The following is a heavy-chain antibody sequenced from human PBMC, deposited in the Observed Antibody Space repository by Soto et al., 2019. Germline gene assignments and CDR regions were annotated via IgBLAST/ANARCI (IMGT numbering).Heavy chain of an antibody. CDR3: ARGSYCSGGSCYGDWFDP. V-gene: IGHV1-18*01. CDR2: ISAYNGNA. Sequence: ASVKVSCKASGYTFTSYGISWVRQAPGQGLEWMGWISAYNGNANYAQKLQGRVTMTTDTSTSTAYMELRSLRSDDTAVYYCARGSYCSGGSCYGDWFDPWGQGTLDTVSS. D-gene: IGHD2-15*01. CDR1: GYTFTSYG. J-gene: IGHJ5*02.